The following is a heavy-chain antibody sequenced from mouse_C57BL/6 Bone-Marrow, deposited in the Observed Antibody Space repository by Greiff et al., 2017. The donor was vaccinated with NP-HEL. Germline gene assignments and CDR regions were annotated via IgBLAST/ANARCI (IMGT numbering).Heavy chain of an antibody. CDR2: IYPRSGNT. J-gene: IGHJ4*01. Sequence: QVQLQQSGAELVKPGASVKLSCKASGYTFTSYGISWVKQRPGQGLEWIGEIYPRSGNTYYNEKFKGKATLTADKSSSTAYMELRSLTSEDSAVYFCARSAYAMDYWGQGTSVTVSS. V-gene: IGHV1-81*01. CDR3: ARSAYAMDY. CDR1: GYTFTSYG.